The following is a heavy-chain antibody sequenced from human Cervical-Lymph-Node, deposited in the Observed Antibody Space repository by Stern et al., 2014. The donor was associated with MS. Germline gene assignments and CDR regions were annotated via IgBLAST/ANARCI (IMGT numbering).Heavy chain of an antibody. CDR2: IIPMFGTA. V-gene: IGHV1-69*01. CDR3: GNGFYHYAMDV. D-gene: IGHD3-10*01. Sequence: VQLVESGAEVKKPGSSVKVSCKASGGTFSIYAVSWVRQAPGQGLEWMGGIIPMFGTANYPQKMQGRVTITADESTSTAHMELSNLYFCVRSNYDGGNGFYHYAMDVWGQGTTVIVSS. J-gene: IGHJ6*02. CDR1: GGTFSIYA.